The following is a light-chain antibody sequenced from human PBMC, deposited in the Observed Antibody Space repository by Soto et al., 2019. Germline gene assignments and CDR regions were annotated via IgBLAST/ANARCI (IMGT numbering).Light chain of an antibody. CDR1: NSDVGLYDF. CDR3: ISYTSDDVRYV. Sequence: QSALTQPASVSGTPGQSITISCTGSNSDVGLYDFVSWYQHHPGRAPKLIVSEVSHRPSGISNRFSGSKSGNTASLTISGLQSEDEADYYCISYTSDDVRYVFGTGTKVT. V-gene: IGLV2-14*01. CDR2: EVS. J-gene: IGLJ1*01.